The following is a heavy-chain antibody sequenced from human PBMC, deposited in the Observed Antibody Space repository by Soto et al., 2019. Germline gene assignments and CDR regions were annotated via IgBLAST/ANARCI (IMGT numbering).Heavy chain of an antibody. CDR3: ARDRQSTVTTSDY. CDR2: ISSSSSYI. CDR1: GFTFSSYS. J-gene: IGHJ4*02. V-gene: IGHV3-21*01. D-gene: IGHD4-17*01. Sequence: GGSLRLSCAASGFTFSSYSMNWVHQAPGKGLEWVSSISSSSSYIYYADSVKGRFTISRDNAKNSLYLQMNSLRAEDTAVYYCARDRQSTVTTSDYWGQGTLVTVSS.